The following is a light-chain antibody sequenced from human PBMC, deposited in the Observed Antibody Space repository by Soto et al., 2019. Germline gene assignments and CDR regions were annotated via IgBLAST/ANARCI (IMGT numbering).Light chain of an antibody. J-gene: IGLJ1*01. CDR2: AVS. CDR3: SSYTDRNNLV. CDR1: SGDIGSYNR. V-gene: IGLV2-14*03. Sequence: QSALTQPASVSGSPGQSITISCTGTSGDIGSYNRVSWYQQHPGKAPKLMIYAVSDRPPGVSDRFSGSKSGITASLTISALQAEDEADYYCSSYTDRNNLVFGTGTKVTVL.